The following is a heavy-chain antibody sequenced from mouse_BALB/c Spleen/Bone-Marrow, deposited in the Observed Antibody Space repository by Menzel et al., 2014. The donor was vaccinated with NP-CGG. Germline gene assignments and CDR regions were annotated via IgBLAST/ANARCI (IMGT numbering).Heavy chain of an antibody. CDR2: LSPANGNT. CDR1: FFPLTSPY. J-gene: IGHJ3*01. D-gene: IGHD1-1*01. Sequence: EVQLQQSGAELVKPGASFTLSFPSSFFPLTSPYIPCFPHLPANFLAFIFLLSPANGNTHSSPPFPGKATITADTSSNTAYLQLSSLTSEDTAVYYCANYYYGSSLFAYWGQGTLVTVSA. V-gene: IGHV14-3*02. CDR3: ANYYYGSSLFAY.